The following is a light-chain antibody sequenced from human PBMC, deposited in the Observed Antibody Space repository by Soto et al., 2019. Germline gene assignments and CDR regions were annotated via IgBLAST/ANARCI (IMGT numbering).Light chain of an antibody. J-gene: IGKJ1*01. CDR3: MQSPQLPQT. CDR1: QSLLHSNVYIY. CDR2: LVS. V-gene: IGKV2-28*01. Sequence: VITQSTNSLPVTLGDPASISFMSSQSLLHSNVYIYLDWYLQKPGQSPQLLIYLVSNRASGVPDRFSGSGSGTDFTLKISRVEAEDVVVYYCMQSPQLPQTFGQGTKVDI.